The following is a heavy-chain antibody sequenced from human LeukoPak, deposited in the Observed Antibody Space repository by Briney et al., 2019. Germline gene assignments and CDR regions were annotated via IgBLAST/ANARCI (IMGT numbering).Heavy chain of an antibody. CDR3: AGYCIYTPCYLYNQYYMDV. V-gene: IGHV3-7*01. CDR1: GLSFSRYW. Sequence: GGSLRLSCAASGLSFSRYWMTWVRQAPGKGPEWVATIKQDGSEKYHVDSVRGRFTISRDNAENSLYLQMNSLRAEDTAVYYCAGYCIYTPCYLYNQYYMDVWGKGTTVTVSS. J-gene: IGHJ6*03. D-gene: IGHD2-15*01. CDR2: IKQDGSEK.